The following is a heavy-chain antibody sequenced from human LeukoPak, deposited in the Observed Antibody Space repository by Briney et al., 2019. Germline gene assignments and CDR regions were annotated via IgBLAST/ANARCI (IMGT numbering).Heavy chain of an antibody. CDR3: ARTKEPLAEYFQH. D-gene: IGHD1-26*01. CDR1: GGTFSSYA. Sequence: SVKVSCKASGGTFSSYAISWVRQAPGQGLEWMGRIIPIFGTANYAQKFQGRVTITTDESTSTAYMELSSLRSEDAAVYYCARTKEPLAEYFQHWGQGTLVTVSS. J-gene: IGHJ1*01. CDR2: IIPIFGTA. V-gene: IGHV1-69*05.